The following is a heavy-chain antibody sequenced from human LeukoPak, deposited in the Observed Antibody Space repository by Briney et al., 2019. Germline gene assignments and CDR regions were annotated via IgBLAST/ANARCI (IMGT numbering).Heavy chain of an antibody. D-gene: IGHD3-10*01. Sequence: SETLSLTCTVSGGSISSHYWSWIRQPAGKGLEWIGRIYTSGSTNYNPSLKSRVTMSVDTSKNQFSLKLSSVTAADTAVYYCARDLEYYYGSGSYYFDYWGQGTLVTVSS. V-gene: IGHV4-4*07. J-gene: IGHJ4*02. CDR2: IYTSGST. CDR1: GGSISSHY. CDR3: ARDLEYYYGSGSYYFDY.